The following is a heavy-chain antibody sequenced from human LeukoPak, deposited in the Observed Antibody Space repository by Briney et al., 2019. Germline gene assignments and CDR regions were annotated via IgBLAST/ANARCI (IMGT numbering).Heavy chain of an antibody. CDR1: GFTFSSYA. V-gene: IGHV3-30-3*01. Sequence: GGSLRLSCAASGFTFSSYAMHWVRQAPGKGLEWMTVISYDGSNKYYADSVKGRFTISRDNSKNTLYLQMNSLRAEDTAVYYCARDSNGLDCWGQGTLVTVSS. CDR3: ARDSNGLDC. J-gene: IGHJ4*02. CDR2: ISYDGSNK. D-gene: IGHD1-1*01.